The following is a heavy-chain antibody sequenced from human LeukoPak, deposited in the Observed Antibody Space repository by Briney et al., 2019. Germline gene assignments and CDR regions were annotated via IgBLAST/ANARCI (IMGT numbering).Heavy chain of an antibody. CDR2: IYYSGST. CDR1: GGSISSYY. V-gene: IGHV4-59*01. D-gene: IGHD3-22*01. J-gene: IGHJ4*02. CDR3: ARGRYYYDSSGSYYYFDY. Sequence: SETLSLTCTVSGGSISSYYWSWIRQPPGKGLEWIGYIYYSGSTNYNPSLKSRVTISVDTSKNQFSLKLSSVTAADTAVYYCARGRYYYDSSGSYYYFDYWGQGTLVTVSS.